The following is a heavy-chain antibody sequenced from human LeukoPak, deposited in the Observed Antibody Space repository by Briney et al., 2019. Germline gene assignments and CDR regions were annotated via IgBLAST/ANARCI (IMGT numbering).Heavy chain of an antibody. Sequence: HSGGSLRLSCAASGFPFSSYGMHWVRQAPGKGLEWVARLVYDARSDYANSVKGRFSISRDDSKNTLLLDMSNLRVEDTALYYCARDLSAAFDFWGQGVLVTVSS. J-gene: IGHJ4*02. D-gene: IGHD6-19*01. CDR3: ARDLSAAFDF. V-gene: IGHV3-33*01. CDR2: LVYDARS. CDR1: GFPFSSYG.